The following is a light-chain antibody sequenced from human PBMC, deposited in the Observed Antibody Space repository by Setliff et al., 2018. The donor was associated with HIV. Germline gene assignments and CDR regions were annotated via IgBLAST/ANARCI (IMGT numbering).Light chain of an antibody. J-gene: IGLJ1*01. Sequence: QSALTQPASVSGSPGQSITISCTGTSSDVGSYNLVSWYQRHPGKAPKLMIYEGSKRPSGVSNRFSGSKSGNTASLTISGLQAEDEADYYCCSNTGSNTYVFGTGTKV. CDR2: EGS. CDR1: SSDVGSYNL. CDR3: CSNTGSNTYV. V-gene: IGLV2-23*01.